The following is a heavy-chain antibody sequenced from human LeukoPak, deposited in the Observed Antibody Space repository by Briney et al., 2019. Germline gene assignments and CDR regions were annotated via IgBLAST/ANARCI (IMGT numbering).Heavy chain of an antibody. Sequence: SQTLSLTCTVTGDSLSRRTYYWTWVRQPAGKGLEWIGRVFRSGSTYYNPSLKSRVTISIDTSNNQFSLHLRSVTAADTAVYYCARDSNFYDVSHDKAEDFWGQGTLVTVSS. V-gene: IGHV4-61*02. CDR2: VFRSGST. J-gene: IGHJ4*02. CDR1: GDSLSRRTYY. CDR3: ARDSNFYDVSHDKAEDF. D-gene: IGHD3-22*01.